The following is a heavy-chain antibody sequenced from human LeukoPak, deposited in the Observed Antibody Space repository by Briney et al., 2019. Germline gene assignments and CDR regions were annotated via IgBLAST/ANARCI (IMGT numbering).Heavy chain of an antibody. D-gene: IGHD3-22*01. CDR1: GFTFSSYG. J-gene: IGHJ4*02. Sequence: WGSLRLSCAASGFTFSSYGMHWVRKAPGKGLEWVAFIRYDGSNKYYADSVKGRFTISRDNSKNTLYLQMNSLRAEDTAVYYCAKVRGAYYYDSSALDYWGQGTLVTVSS. CDR3: AKVRGAYYYDSSALDY. CDR2: IRYDGSNK. V-gene: IGHV3-30*02.